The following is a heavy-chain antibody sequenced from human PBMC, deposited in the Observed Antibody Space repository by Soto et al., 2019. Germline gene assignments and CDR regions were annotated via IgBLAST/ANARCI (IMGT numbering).Heavy chain of an antibody. CDR3: ARRFKQKLFISLDP. CDR1: GGSISSYY. CDR2: IYYSGST. V-gene: IGHV4-59*01. D-gene: IGHD6-13*01. Sequence: SETLSLTCTVSGGSISSYYWSWIRQPPGKGLEWIGYIYYSGSTNYNPSLKSRVTISVDTSKNQFSLKLSSVTAADTAVYYCARRFKQKLFISLDPWGQGTLVTVSS. J-gene: IGHJ5*02.